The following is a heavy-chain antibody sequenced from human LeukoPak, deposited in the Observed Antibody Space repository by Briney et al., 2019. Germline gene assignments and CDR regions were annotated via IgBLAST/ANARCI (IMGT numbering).Heavy chain of an antibody. V-gene: IGHV4-59*01. D-gene: IGHD3-10*01. CDR3: ARSRGRLLYYFDY. Sequence: PSETLSLTCTLSGGFIGTYYWSWIRQPPGKGLEGIGYVYYTGSTSYNPSLKSRVTISVDTSKNQFSLKLSSVTAADTAVYYCARSRGRLLYYFDYWGQGTLVTVSS. J-gene: IGHJ4*02. CDR1: GGFIGTYY. CDR2: VYYTGST.